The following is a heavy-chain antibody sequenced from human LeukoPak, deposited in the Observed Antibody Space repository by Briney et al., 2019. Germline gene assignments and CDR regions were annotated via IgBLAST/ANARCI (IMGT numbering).Heavy chain of an antibody. D-gene: IGHD2-2*01. J-gene: IGHJ4*02. CDR3: ASSTAQYCSSTSCYGAGDYYFDY. V-gene: IGHV1-69*06. CDR1: GGTFSSYA. CDR2: IIPIFGTA. Sequence: GASVKVSCKASGGTFSSYAISWVRQAPGQGLEWMGGIIPIFGTANYAQKFQGRVTITADKSTSTAYMELSSLRSEGTAVYYCASSTAQYCSSTSCYGAGDYYFDYWGQGTLVTVSS.